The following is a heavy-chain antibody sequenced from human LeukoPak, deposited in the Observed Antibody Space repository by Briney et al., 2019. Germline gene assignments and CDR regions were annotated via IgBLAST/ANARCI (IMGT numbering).Heavy chain of an antibody. CDR3: ARLTRGPPDGGRKKVLRYFDWSNHFDY. CDR1: GYSFTSYW. D-gene: IGHD3-9*01. Sequence: GESLRISFKGAGYSFTSYWISWGRQMPGKGLEWMGRIDPSDSYTNYSPSFQGHVTISADKSISTAYLQWSSLKASDTAMYYCARLTRGPPDGGRKKVLRYFDWSNHFDYWGQGTLVTVSS. V-gene: IGHV5-10-1*01. CDR2: IDPSDSYT. J-gene: IGHJ4*02.